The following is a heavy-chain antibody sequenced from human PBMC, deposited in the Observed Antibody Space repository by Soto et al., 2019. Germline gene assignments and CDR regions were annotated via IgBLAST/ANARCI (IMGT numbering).Heavy chain of an antibody. CDR1: GYTFTSYA. CDR2: INAGNGNT. Sequence: QVQLVQSGAEVKKPGASVKVSCKASGYTFTSYAMHWVRQAPGQRLEWMGWINAGNGNTKNSQKSQDGVSMTRNTAKRTADMVLRSMRTKDTAVCYCRRDMWKLGIAYGMDVWGQGATVTVA. J-gene: IGHJ6*02. D-gene: IGHD7-27*01. V-gene: IGHV1-3*01. CDR3: RRDMWKLGIAYGMDV.